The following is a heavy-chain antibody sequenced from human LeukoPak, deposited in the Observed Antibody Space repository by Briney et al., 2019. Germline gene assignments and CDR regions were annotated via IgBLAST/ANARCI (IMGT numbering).Heavy chain of an antibody. CDR2: IDRVGSST. CDR1: GFTFSNSW. CDR3: AKTFYDYVWGSLEAFHN. Sequence: GGSLRLSCVASGFTFSNSWMHWVRQAPGRGLVWVSGIDRVGSSTTYADSVKGRFAISRDNAKNTLYLQMNSLRAEDTAMYYCAKTFYDYVWGSLEAFHNWGQGTMVTVSS. D-gene: IGHD3-16*01. J-gene: IGHJ3*02. V-gene: IGHV3-74*01.